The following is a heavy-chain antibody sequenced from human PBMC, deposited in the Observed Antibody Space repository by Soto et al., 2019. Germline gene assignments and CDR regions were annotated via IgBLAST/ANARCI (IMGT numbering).Heavy chain of an antibody. Sequence: QVQLVQSGAEVKKPGASVKVSCKASGYSLRSNCIHWVRQAPGQGLEWLGWINPNSSGTVYAQKFQGRVTMTRDTSLTTVYMQLNRLTADDTAVYYCARDLIVDGPDNYAMDVWGQGTTVTVSS. J-gene: IGHJ6*02. V-gene: IGHV1-2*02. D-gene: IGHD3-22*01. CDR2: INPNSSGT. CDR1: GYSLRSNC. CDR3: ARDLIVDGPDNYAMDV.